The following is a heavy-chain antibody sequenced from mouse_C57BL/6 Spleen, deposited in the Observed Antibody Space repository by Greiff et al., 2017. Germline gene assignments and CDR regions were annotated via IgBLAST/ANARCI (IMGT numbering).Heavy chain of an antibody. J-gene: IGHJ3*01. CDR3: AIYGSSPAWFAY. D-gene: IGHD1-1*01. CDR2: IWSDGSP. CDR1: GFSLTSYG. V-gene: IGHV2-6*03. Sequence: VQGVESGPGLVAPSQSLSITCTVSGFSLTSYGVHWVRQPPGKGLEWLVVIWSDGSPTYNSALKSRMSISKDNSKSQVFLKRNSLQTDDTAMYYCAIYGSSPAWFAYWGQGTLVTVSA.